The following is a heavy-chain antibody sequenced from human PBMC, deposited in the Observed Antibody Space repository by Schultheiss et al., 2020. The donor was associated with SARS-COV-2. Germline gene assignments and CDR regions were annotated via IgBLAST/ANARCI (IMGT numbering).Heavy chain of an antibody. V-gene: IGHV4-31*01. CDR2: IYYSGST. CDR3: ARGLGADYDSSG. Sequence: LSLTCTVSGGSISSGGYYWSWIRQHPGKGLEWIGYIYYSGSTYYNPSLKSLVTISVDTSKNQFSLKLSSVTAADTAVYYCARGLGADYDSSGWGQGTLVTVSS. J-gene: IGHJ4*02. D-gene: IGHD3-22*01. CDR1: GGSISSGGYY.